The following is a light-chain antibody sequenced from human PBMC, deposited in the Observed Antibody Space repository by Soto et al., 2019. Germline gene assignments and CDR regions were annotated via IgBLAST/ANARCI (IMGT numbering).Light chain of an antibody. V-gene: IGKV3-11*01. CDR2: DAS. CDR1: QSVSSY. CDR3: QQRSKSIT. Sequence: EIVLTQSPATLSLSPGERATLSCRASQSVSSYLAWYQQKPGQAPRLLIYDASNRATGIPARFSGSGSGTDFTLTISSLEPEEFAVYYCQQRSKSITFGQGTRLEIK. J-gene: IGKJ5*01.